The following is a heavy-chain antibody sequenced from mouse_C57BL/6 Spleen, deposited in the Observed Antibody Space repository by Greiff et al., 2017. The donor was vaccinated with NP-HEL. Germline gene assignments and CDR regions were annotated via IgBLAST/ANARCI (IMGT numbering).Heavy chain of an antibody. V-gene: IGHV1-42*01. D-gene: IGHD1-1*01. CDR3: ARSDYYSSTCGGWYFDV. J-gene: IGHJ1*03. CDR2: INPSTGGT. CDR1: GYSFTGYY. Sequence: EVKVVESGPELVKPGASVKISCKASGYSFTGYYMNWVKQSPEKSLEWIGEINPSTGGTTYNQKFKAKATLTVDKSSSTAYMQLKSLTSEDSAVYDCARSDYYSSTCGGWYFDVWGTGTTVTVSS.